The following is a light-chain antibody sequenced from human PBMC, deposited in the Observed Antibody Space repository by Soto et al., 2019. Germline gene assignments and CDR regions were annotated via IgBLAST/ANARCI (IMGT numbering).Light chain of an antibody. V-gene: IGKV3-11*01. CDR2: DAS. Sequence: EIVLTQSPATLSLSPGERAILSCRASQSVSTYLAWYQQKPGQAPRLLIFDASNRATGIPARFSGSGSGTDFTLTISSLEPEDSAVYYCQQYGNSPWTFGPGTKVDIK. CDR3: QQYGNSPWT. J-gene: IGKJ1*01. CDR1: QSVSTY.